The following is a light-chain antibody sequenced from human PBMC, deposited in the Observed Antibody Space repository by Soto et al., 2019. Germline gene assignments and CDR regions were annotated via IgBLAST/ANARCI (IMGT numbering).Light chain of an antibody. V-gene: IGKV1-39*01. CDR3: QQTFNSPIT. CDR2: AAS. J-gene: IGKJ5*01. CDR1: QSIRSH. Sequence: DIHLAQSPSSLSASVGDSVXITRXASQSIRSHLNWYQKKXGKDPKXXIYAASSLQSGVSSRFSGSGSGTDFTLTISSVRPEDLGSFYCQQTFNSPITFGQGTRLEIK.